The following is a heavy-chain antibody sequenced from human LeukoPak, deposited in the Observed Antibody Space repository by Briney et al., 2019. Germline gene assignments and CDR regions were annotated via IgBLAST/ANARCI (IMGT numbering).Heavy chain of an antibody. CDR3: ARDNSGLEY. J-gene: IGHJ4*02. CDR1: GYTFINYH. Sequence: ASVKASCKASGYTFINYHISWVRQAPEQGLEWMGWISGNTGNTNYAQKLQGRVTMTTDTSTSTAYMELRSLRSDDTAVYYCARDNSGLEYWGQGTLVTVSS. V-gene: IGHV1-18*01. CDR2: ISGNTGNT.